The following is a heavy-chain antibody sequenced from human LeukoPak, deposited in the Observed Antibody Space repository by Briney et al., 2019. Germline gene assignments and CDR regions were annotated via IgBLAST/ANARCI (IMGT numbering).Heavy chain of an antibody. Sequence: GASVKVSCTASGGTFSSYAISWVRQAPGQGLEWMGRIIPILGIANYAQKFQGRVTITADKSTSTAYMELSSLRSEDTAVYYCARPDDSSGYYRNWGQGTLVTVSS. D-gene: IGHD3-22*01. V-gene: IGHV1-69*04. CDR2: IIPILGIA. CDR1: GGTFSSYA. CDR3: ARPDDSSGYYRN. J-gene: IGHJ4*02.